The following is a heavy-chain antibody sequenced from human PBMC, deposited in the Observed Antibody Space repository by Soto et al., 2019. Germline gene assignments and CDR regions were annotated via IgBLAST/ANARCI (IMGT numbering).Heavy chain of an antibody. V-gene: IGHV3-15*07. CDR2: IKSKTDGGTT. CDR3: TTDRGDYYYGMDV. Sequence: EVQLVESGGGLVKPGGSLRLSCAASGFTFSNAWMNWVRQAPGKGLEWVGRIKSKTDGGTTDYAAPVKGSFTISRDDSKNTLYLQMNSLKTEDTAVYYCTTDRGDYYYGMDVWGQGTTVTVSS. J-gene: IGHJ6*02. CDR1: GFTFSNAW.